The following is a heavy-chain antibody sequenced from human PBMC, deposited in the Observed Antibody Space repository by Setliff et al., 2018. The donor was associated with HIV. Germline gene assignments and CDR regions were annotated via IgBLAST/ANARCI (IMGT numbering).Heavy chain of an antibody. CDR2: ISSSGST. V-gene: IGHV4-39*07. D-gene: IGHD3-22*01. CDR3: ARDPHYFDTSGHYSWFYFDY. J-gene: IGHJ4*02. Sequence: KTSETLSLTCTVSGDSMTSSNYYWGWIRQSPGRGLEWIGSISSSGSTTYHPSLRSRVTVSAATSKNQFSLKLTSVTAADTAVYVCARDPHYFDTSGHYSWFYFDYWGQGTLVTVSS. CDR1: GDSMTSSNYY.